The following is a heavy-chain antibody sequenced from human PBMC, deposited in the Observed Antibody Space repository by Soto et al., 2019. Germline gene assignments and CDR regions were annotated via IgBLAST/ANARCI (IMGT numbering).Heavy chain of an antibody. CDR2: ISSSSSYI. Sequence: GGSLRLSCAASGFTFSSYSMNWVRQAPGKGLEWVSSISSSSSYIYYADSVKGRFTISRDNAKNSLYLQMNSLRAEDTAVYYCAKDVRPITIFGVVITGAGYYYYMDVWGKGTTVTVSS. CDR1: GFTFSSYS. D-gene: IGHD3-3*01. CDR3: AKDVRPITIFGVVITGAGYYYYMDV. V-gene: IGHV3-21*04. J-gene: IGHJ6*03.